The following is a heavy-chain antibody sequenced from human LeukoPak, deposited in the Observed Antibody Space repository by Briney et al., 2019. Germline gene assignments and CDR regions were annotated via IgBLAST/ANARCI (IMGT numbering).Heavy chain of an antibody. V-gene: IGHV1-18*01. J-gene: IGHJ4*02. CDR3: ARGGYSYGYGGYSDY. Sequence: ASVKVSCKASGYTFSNYGISWVRQAPGQGLEWMGWISAYNGYTSYAQNLQGRVTMTTDTSTSTAYMELRSLRSDDTAVYYCARGGYSYGYGGYSDYWGQGTLVTVSS. CDR1: GYTFSNYG. D-gene: IGHD5-18*01. CDR2: ISAYNGYT.